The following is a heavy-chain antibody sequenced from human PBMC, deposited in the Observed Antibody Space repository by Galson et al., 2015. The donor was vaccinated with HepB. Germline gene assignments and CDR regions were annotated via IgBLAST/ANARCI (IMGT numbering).Heavy chain of an antibody. V-gene: IGHV1-69*13. CDR2: IIPIFGTA. Sequence: SVKVSCKASGGTFSSYAISWVRQAPGQGLEWMGGIIPIFGTANYAQKFQGRVTITADESTSTAYMELSSLRSEDTAVYYCARADVTAAGTSAFDYWGQGTLVTVSS. CDR1: GGTFSSYA. D-gene: IGHD6-13*01. CDR3: ARADVTAAGTSAFDY. J-gene: IGHJ4*02.